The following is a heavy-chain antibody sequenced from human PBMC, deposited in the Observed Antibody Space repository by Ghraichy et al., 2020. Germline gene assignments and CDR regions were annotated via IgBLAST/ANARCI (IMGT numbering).Heavy chain of an antibody. V-gene: IGHV4-59*08. Sequence: SETLSLTCTVSGGSISTYYWSWIRQPPGKGLEWIGLLYYSGNTNYNPSLKSRVTISVDTSKNQFSLNLTSVTAADTAVYYCAKHVLSGWYPYYYYMDVWGKGTTVTVSS. CDR2: LYYSGNT. CDR1: GGSISTYY. J-gene: IGHJ6*03. CDR3: AKHVLSGWYPYYYYMDV. D-gene: IGHD6-19*01.